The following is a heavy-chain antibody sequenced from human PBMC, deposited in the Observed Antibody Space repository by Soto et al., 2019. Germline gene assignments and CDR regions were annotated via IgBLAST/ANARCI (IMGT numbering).Heavy chain of an antibody. J-gene: IGHJ5*02. CDR1: GGSFSGYY. V-gene: IGHV4-34*01. CDR3: ARGLTIFGVVPQPYNWFDP. CDR2: INHSGST. Sequence: SETLSLTCAVYGGSFSGYYWSWIRQPPGKGLEWIGEINHSGSTNYNPSLKSRVTISVDTSKNQFSLKLSSVTAADTAVYYCARGLTIFGVVPQPYNWFDPWGQGTLVTVSS. D-gene: IGHD3-3*01.